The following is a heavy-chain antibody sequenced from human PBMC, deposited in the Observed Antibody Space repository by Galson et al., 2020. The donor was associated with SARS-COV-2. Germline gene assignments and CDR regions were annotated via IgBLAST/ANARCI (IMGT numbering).Heavy chain of an antibody. CDR2: VYPSGTT. V-gene: IGHV4-38-2*02. Sequence: SETLSLTCTVSGYYVSTTNYWGWVRQPPGRGLEWIGSVYPSGTTYYNPSLKSRATIPVDTSKNQFSLRLDSVTAADTALYYWARQGVNMIVVGTGPGWDFDLWGRGTLGTVS. D-gene: IGHD6-19*01. J-gene: IGHJ2*01. CDR3: ARQGVNMIVVGTGPGWDFDL. CDR1: GYYVSTTNY.